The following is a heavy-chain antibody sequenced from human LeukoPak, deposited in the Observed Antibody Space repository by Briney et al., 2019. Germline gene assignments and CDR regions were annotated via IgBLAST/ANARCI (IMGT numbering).Heavy chain of an antibody. J-gene: IGHJ4*02. CDR1: GFTFSSYG. V-gene: IGHV3-30*18. D-gene: IGHD6-13*01. Sequence: PGGSLRLSCAASGFTFSSYGMHWVRQAPGKGLEWVAVISYDGSNKYYADSVKGQFTISRDNSKNTLYLQMNSLRAEDTAVYYCAKAPRAGKGANYFDYWGQGTLVTVSS. CDR2: ISYDGSNK. CDR3: AKAPRAGKGANYFDY.